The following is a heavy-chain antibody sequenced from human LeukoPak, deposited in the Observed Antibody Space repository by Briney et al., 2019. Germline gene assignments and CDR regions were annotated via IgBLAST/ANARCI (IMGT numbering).Heavy chain of an antibody. D-gene: IGHD3-10*01. CDR2: ISSGSTYI. CDR1: GFTFSRNS. J-gene: IGHJ4*02. Sequence: GGSLTLSCAASGFTFSRNSMNWVRQAPGKGLEWVSSISSGSTYIYYADSVKGRFTISRDNAKNSLYLQMNSLRADDTALYYCARDADSGYYYIDYWGRGTLVTVSS. CDR3: ARDADSGYYYIDY. V-gene: IGHV3-21*01.